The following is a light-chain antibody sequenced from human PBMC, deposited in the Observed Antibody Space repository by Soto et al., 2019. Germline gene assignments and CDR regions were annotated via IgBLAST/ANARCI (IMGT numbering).Light chain of an antibody. CDR3: QQYNNWLALT. V-gene: IGKV3-15*01. CDR1: QSVSSN. CDR2: GAS. J-gene: IGKJ4*01. Sequence: EIVMTQSPATLSVSPGERATRSCRASQSVSSNLAWYQQKPGQAPRLLIYGASTRATGIPDRFSGSGSGTEFTLTISSLQSEDFAVYYCQQYNNWLALTFGGGTKVDIK.